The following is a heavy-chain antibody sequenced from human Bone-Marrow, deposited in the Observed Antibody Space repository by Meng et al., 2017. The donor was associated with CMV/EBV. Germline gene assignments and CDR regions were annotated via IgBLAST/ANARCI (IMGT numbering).Heavy chain of an antibody. Sequence: GGSLRLSCAASGFTFDDYAMHWVRQAPGKGLEWVSGISWNSGSIGYADSVKGRFTISRDNAKNSLYLQMNSLRAEDTAVYYCARTVHRFDYWGQGTLVTVSS. D-gene: IGHD4-17*01. J-gene: IGHJ4*02. CDR3: ARTVHRFDY. V-gene: IGHV3-9*01. CDR1: GFTFDDYA. CDR2: ISWNSGSI.